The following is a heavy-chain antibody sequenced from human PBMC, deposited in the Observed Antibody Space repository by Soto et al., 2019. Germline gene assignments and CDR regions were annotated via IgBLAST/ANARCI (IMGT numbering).Heavy chain of an antibody. CDR3: ARDEDCSGGSCYSGLDYYGMDV. CDR2: ISAYNGNT. D-gene: IGHD2-15*01. CDR1: GYTFTSYG. Sequence: QVQLVQSGAEVKKPGASVKVSCKASGYTFTSYGISWVRQAPGQGLEWMGWISAYNGNTNYAQKLQGRVTMTTDTSTCTAYMELRSLRSDDTAVYYCARDEDCSGGSCYSGLDYYGMDVWGQGTTVTVSS. V-gene: IGHV1-18*04. J-gene: IGHJ6*02.